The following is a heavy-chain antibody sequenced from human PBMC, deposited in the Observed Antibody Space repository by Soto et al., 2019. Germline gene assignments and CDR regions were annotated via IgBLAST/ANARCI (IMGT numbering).Heavy chain of an antibody. CDR2: VIPILGTA. CDR3: ARLGHLGN. J-gene: IGHJ4*02. D-gene: IGHD3-10*01. V-gene: IGHV1-69*01. Sequence: QVQLVQSGAEVKKPGSSVKVSCTASGGSLRNSVISWVRQAPAQRLEWMGGVIPILGTANYAQKFQGIVTMTADEATSTAYMDLSSLSRDDTAVYYCARLGHLGNWGPGTLVIVSS. CDR1: GGSLRNSV.